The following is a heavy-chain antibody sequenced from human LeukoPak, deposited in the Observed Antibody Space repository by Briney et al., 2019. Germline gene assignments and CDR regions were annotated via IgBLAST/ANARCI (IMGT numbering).Heavy chain of an antibody. D-gene: IGHD3-22*01. CDR3: ARLLDNDSSGDPDTFDM. Sequence: PSETLSLTCAVSGGSISGHYWSGIRQSPGKGLEWIGYVYYSGKTYYSSSLRSRVTISADTSKNHFSLKLTSVTAADTAVYYCARLLDNDSSGDPDTFDMWGQGTMVTVSS. CDR2: VYYSGKT. J-gene: IGHJ3*02. CDR1: GGSISGHY. V-gene: IGHV4-59*11.